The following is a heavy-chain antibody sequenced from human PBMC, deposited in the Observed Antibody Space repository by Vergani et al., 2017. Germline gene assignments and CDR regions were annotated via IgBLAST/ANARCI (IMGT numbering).Heavy chain of an antibody. D-gene: IGHD6-6*01. V-gene: IGHV4-59*01. CDR1: GGSISSYY. CDR2: IYYSVST. CDR3: ARGGIAARPYSYYYYMDV. Sequence: QVQLQESCPGLVKPSETLSLTCTVPGGSISSYYWSWIRQPSGKGLEWIGYIYYSVSTNYNPYLKSRVTISVDTSKNQFSLKLSSVTTADTAVYYCARGGIAARPYSYYYYMDVWDKGSTVTVSS. J-gene: IGHJ6*03.